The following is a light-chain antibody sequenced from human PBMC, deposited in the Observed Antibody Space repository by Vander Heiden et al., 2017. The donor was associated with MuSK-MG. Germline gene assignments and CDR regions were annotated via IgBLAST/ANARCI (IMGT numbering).Light chain of an antibody. J-gene: IGKJ1*01. CDR1: RSPLYYSNHTHY. Sequence: DIVMTQSPDSLTVALGYRATSDCKSSRSPLYYSNHTHYLVWYQQKPGQPPKLLISWASTRESGVPDRFSGSGSETDFTLTINRLQAEDVGVYYCRQYYTSPWTFGKGTRVEIK. V-gene: IGKV4-1*01. CDR2: WAS. CDR3: RQYYTSPWT.